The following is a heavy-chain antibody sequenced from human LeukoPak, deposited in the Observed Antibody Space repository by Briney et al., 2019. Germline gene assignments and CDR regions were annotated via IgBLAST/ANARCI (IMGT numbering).Heavy chain of an antibody. J-gene: IGHJ3*02. CDR1: GYTFTSYY. CDR2: INPSGGST. CDR3: AKDQQGDDAFDI. D-gene: IGHD3-10*01. V-gene: IGHV1-46*01. Sequence: ASVKVSCKASGYTFTSYYMHWVRQAPGQGLEWMGIINPSGGSTSYAQKFQGRVTMTRDTSTSTVYMELSSLRAEDTAVYYCAKDQQGDDAFDIWGQGTMVTVSS.